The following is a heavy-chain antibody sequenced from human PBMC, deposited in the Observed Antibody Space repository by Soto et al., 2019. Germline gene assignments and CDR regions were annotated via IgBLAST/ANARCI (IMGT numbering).Heavy chain of an antibody. CDR1: GGSISSSSYY. V-gene: IGHV4-39*01. CDR3: ARHVVAHTSYYYYYMDV. D-gene: IGHD2-2*01. Sequence: PSETLSLTCTVSGGSISSSSYYWGWIRQPPGKGLEWIGSIYYSGSTYYNPSLKSRVTISVDTSKNQFSLKLSSVTAADTAVYYCARHVVAHTSYYYYYMDVWGKGTTVTVSS. CDR2: IYYSGST. J-gene: IGHJ6*03.